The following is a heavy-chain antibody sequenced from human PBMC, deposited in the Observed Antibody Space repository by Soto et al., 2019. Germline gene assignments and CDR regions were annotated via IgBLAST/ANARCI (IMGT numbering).Heavy chain of an antibody. D-gene: IGHD2-21*01. CDR1: WFTLSPYR. CDR3: ARAFIPGVY. CDR2: INGDGSST. V-gene: IGHV3-74*01. Sequence: GGSPKLPLAAPWFTLSPYREHWVRQVPGKGLVWVSRINGDGSSTTYADSVKGRFTISRDNAKSTLYLQMNSLRVEDTAIYYCARAFIPGVYWGPVTLVT. J-gene: IGHJ4*02.